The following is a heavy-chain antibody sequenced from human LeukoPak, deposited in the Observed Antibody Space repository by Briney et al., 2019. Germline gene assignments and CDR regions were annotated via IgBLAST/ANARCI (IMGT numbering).Heavy chain of an antibody. V-gene: IGHV4-59*08. CDR1: GGSISSYY. J-gene: IGHJ6*02. Sequence: NPSETLSLTCTVSGGSISSYYWSWIRQPPGKGLEWIGYIYYSGSTNYNPSLKSRVTISVDTSKNQFSLKLSSVTAADTAVYYCARGGHYYDSGGYYHYYYYYGMDVWGQGTTVTVSS. CDR3: ARGGHYYDSGGYYHYYYYYGMDV. CDR2: IYYSGST. D-gene: IGHD3-22*01.